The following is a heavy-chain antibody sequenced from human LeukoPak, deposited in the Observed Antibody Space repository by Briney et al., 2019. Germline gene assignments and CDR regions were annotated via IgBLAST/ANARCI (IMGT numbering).Heavy chain of an antibody. V-gene: IGHV3-23*01. CDR3: AKDRGITMIAVVITHFDY. Sequence: GGSLRLSCAASGFTFSSYAMSWVRQAPGKGLEWVSAISGSGGSTYYADSVKGRFTIFRDNSKNTLYLQMNSLRAEDTAVYYCAKDRGITMIAVVITHFDYWGQGTLVTVSS. CDR2: ISGSGGST. CDR1: GFTFSSYA. D-gene: IGHD3-22*01. J-gene: IGHJ4*02.